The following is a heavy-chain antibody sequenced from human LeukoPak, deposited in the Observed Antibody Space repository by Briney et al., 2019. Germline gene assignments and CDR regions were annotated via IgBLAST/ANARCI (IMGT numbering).Heavy chain of an antibody. CDR1: GFTVSSNY. J-gene: IGHJ4*02. D-gene: IGHD3-10*01. CDR3: ARPRIWFGNTSEDY. V-gene: IGHV3-53*01. Sequence: GGSLRLSCAASGFTVSSNYMSWVRQAPGKGLEWVSVIYSGGSTYYADSVKGRFTISGDNSKNTLYLQMNSLRAEDTAVYYCARPRIWFGNTSEDYWGQGTLVTVSS. CDR2: IYSGGST.